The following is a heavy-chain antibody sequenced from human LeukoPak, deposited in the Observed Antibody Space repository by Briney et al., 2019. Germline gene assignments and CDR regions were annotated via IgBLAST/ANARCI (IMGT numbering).Heavy chain of an antibody. CDR1: GFPFRSHA. Sequence: GGSLRLSCAASGFPFRSHAMNWVRQAPGKGLKWVSGISGGGGTTYYADSVKGRFTISRDNSRNTLYLQMSTLRDEDTAVYYCAKDGGVTGYYSRGYLDYWGQGTLVTVSS. D-gene: IGHD3-9*01. J-gene: IGHJ4*02. CDR2: ISGGGGTT. CDR3: AKDGGVTGYYSRGYLDY. V-gene: IGHV3-23*01.